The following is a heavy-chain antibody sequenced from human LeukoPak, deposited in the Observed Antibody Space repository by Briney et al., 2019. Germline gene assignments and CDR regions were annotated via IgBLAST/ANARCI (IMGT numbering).Heavy chain of an antibody. D-gene: IGHD3-10*01. CDR3: AKVAHGSGSYRRSIFDY. CDR1: GFTFSSYA. CDR2: ISGSGGST. J-gene: IGHJ4*02. Sequence: GGSLRLSCAASGFTFSSYAMSWFRQAPGKGLEWVSAISGSGGSTYYADSVKGRFTISRDNSKNTLYLQMNSLRAEDTAVYYCAKVAHGSGSYRRSIFDYWGQGTLVTVSS. V-gene: IGHV3-23*01.